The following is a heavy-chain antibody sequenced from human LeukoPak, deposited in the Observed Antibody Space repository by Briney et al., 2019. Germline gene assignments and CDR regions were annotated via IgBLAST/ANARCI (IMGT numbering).Heavy chain of an antibody. CDR2: INHSGST. V-gene: IGHV4-34*01. Sequence: PSETLSLTCAVYGGSFSGYYWSWIRQPPGKGLEWIGEINHSGSTNYNPSLKSRVTISLDTSKSQFSLNLSSVTAADTAVFYCARGRYSGFFDYWGQGTLVTVSS. J-gene: IGHJ4*02. CDR3: ARGRYSGFFDY. CDR1: GGSFSGYY. D-gene: IGHD5-12*01.